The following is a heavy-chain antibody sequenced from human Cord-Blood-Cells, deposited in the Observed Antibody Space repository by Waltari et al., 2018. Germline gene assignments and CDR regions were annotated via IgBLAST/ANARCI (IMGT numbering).Heavy chain of an antibody. CDR2: IDWDDDK. D-gene: IGHD4-17*01. Sequence: QVTLRESGPALVQPTQTFTLTCTFSGFPLSTSGLCVSWFHPPPGKALEWLARIDWDDDKYYSTSLKTRLTISKDTAKNQVVLTMTNMDPVDTATYYCARVLPTVTGWFDPWGQGTLVTVSS. CDR3: ARVLPTVTGWFDP. CDR1: GFPLSTSGLC. V-gene: IGHV2-70*15. J-gene: IGHJ5*02.